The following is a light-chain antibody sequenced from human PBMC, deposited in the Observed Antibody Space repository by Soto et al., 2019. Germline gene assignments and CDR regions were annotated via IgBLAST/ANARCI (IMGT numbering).Light chain of an antibody. CDR3: QQTYGSPLT. J-gene: IGKJ4*01. Sequence: DIQMTQSPSSLSASAGDRVTITCRTSQSISRYLNWYQLKPGKAPKLLIYAASSLQIGVPSRFSGRGYGTDFTLTITSLQPEDFATYYCQQTYGSPLTFGGGTKVEIK. CDR2: AAS. CDR1: QSISRY. V-gene: IGKV1-39*01.